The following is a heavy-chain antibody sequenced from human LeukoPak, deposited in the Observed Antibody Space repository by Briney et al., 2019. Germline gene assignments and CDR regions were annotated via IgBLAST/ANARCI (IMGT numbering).Heavy chain of an antibody. D-gene: IGHD5-18*01. CDR1: GFTFDDYA. CDR3: AKGDTAMVGHFDY. Sequence: GRSLRLSCAASGFTFDDYAMHWVRQGPGMGLEWVSGISWNSGSIVYADSVRGRFTISRDNAKNSLYLQMNSLRAEDTAVYYCAKGDTAMVGHFDYWGQGTLVTVSS. CDR2: ISWNSGSI. J-gene: IGHJ4*02. V-gene: IGHV3-9*01.